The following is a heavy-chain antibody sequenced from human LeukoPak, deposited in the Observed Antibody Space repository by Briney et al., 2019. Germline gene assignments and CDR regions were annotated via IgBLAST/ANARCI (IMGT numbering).Heavy chain of an antibody. CDR3: ATSPPLHYSGSSEPLDY. Sequence: GGSLRLSCAASGFTFSTYTMHWVRQAPGKGLEWVTFISYDGGKKYNADSVKGRFTISRDNSNNTLYLQMDNLRTEDTAVYYCATSPPLHYSGSSEPLDYWGQGTLVTVSS. CDR2: ISYDGGKK. D-gene: IGHD1-26*01. CDR1: GFTFSTYT. V-gene: IGHV3-30-3*01. J-gene: IGHJ4*02.